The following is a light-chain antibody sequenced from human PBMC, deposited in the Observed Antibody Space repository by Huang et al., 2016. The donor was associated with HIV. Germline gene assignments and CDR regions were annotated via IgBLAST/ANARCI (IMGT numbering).Light chain of an antibody. V-gene: IGKV3-15*01. CDR3: QQYNDWPRT. J-gene: IGKJ2*01. CDR2: GTS. Sequence: EIVMKQSPATLSASPGERVKVSCRASQRVNRNLAWYQHTPGQAPRLLIYGTSTRATGIPARFSGSGSGTEFTLTISSLQSADFVVYYCQQYNDWPRTFGQGTKLEIK. CDR1: QRVNRN.